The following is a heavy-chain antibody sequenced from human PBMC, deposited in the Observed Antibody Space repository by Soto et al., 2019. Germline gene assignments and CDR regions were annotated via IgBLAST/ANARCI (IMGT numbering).Heavy chain of an antibody. CDR1: GFTFSSYG. CDR3: AKDRYDCVWGSYRFENPRDFDY. Sequence: QVQLVESGGGVVQPGRSLRLSCAASGFTFSSYGMHWVRQAPGKGLEWVAVISDDGSNKYYADSVKGRFTISRDNSKNTLYLQMNSLRAEDTAVYYCAKDRYDCVWGSYRFENPRDFDYWGQGTLVTVSS. D-gene: IGHD3-16*02. CDR2: ISDDGSNK. J-gene: IGHJ4*02. V-gene: IGHV3-30*18.